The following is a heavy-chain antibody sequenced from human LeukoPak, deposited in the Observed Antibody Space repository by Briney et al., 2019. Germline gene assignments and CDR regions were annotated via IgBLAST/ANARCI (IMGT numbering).Heavy chain of an antibody. CDR1: GGSISSSSYY. CDR2: IYYSGST. D-gene: IGHD6-13*01. J-gene: IGHJ5*02. Sequence: SGTLSLTCTVSGGSISSSSYYWGWIRQPPGKGLEWIGSIYYSGSTYYNPSLKSRVTISVDTSKNQFSLKLSSVTAADTAVYYCARVNAQLVRPWFDPWGQGTLVTVSS. V-gene: IGHV4-39*07. CDR3: ARVNAQLVRPWFDP.